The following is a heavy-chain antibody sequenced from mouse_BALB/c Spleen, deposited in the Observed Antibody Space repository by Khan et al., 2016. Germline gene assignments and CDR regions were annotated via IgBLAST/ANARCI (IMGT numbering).Heavy chain of an antibody. V-gene: IGHV3-2*02. J-gene: IGHJ3*01. CDR1: GYSITSDYA. Sequence: VPLQESGPGLMKPSQSLSLTCTVTGYSITSDYAWNWIRQFPGNKLEWMGYIDSSGSTTYNTSLKSRVSITRDTSKNQIFLQLHSVTTEDTATEYFATPYYLFVYWGQGTLVTVSS. CDR3: ATPYYLFVY. CDR2: IDSSGST. D-gene: IGHD1-1*02.